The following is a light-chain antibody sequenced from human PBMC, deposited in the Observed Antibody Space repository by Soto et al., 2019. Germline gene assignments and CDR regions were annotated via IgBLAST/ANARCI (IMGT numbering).Light chain of an antibody. CDR1: SSDVGSYNL. CDR2: EGS. V-gene: IGLV2-23*03. Sequence: QSALTQPASVSGSPGQSITISCTGTSSDVGSYNLVSWYQQHPGKAPKLMIYEGSKRPSGVSNRFSGSKSGNTASLTISGLQAEAEAEYYCCSYVGSSTFAYVFGTGTKLTVL. J-gene: IGLJ1*01. CDR3: CSYVGSSTFAYV.